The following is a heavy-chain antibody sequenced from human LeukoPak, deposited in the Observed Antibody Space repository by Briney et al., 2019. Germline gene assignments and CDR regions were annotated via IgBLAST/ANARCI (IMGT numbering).Heavy chain of an antibody. CDR1: GFTFSSYS. V-gene: IGHV3-48*01. Sequence: GGSLRLSCAASGFTFSSYSMNWVRQAPGKGLEWVSYISSSSSTIYYADSVRGRFTISRDNSKNTLYLQMNSLRAEDTAVYYCARDHGYSSSWYTGIDYWGQGTLVTVSS. CDR3: ARDHGYSSSWYTGIDY. CDR2: ISSSSSTI. D-gene: IGHD6-13*01. J-gene: IGHJ4*02.